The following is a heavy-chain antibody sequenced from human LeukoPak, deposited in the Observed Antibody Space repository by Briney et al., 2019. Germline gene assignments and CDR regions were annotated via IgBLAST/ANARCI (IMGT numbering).Heavy chain of an antibody. CDR2: IYYSGST. CDR1: GGSSSSYY. Sequence: PSETLSLTCTVSGGSSSSYYWSCIRQPPGKGLEWIGYIYYSGSTNYNPSLKSRVTISVDTSKNQFSLKLSSVTAADTAVYYCARHNGIAAAVEDYYMDVWGKGTTVTVSS. V-gene: IGHV4-59*08. D-gene: IGHD6-13*01. CDR3: ARHNGIAAAVEDYYMDV. J-gene: IGHJ6*03.